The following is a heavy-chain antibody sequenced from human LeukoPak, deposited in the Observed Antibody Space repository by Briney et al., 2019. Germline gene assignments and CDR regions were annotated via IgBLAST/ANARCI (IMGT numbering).Heavy chain of an antibody. D-gene: IGHD2-2*01. CDR1: GGSISSYY. Sequence: PSETLSLTCTVSGGSISSYYWSWIRQPPGKGLEWIGYIYYSGSTNYNPSLKSRVTISVDTSKNQFSLKLSSVTDADTAVYYCARAKGYCSSTSCYGIDYYYYMDVWGKGTTVTISS. J-gene: IGHJ6*03. CDR3: ARAKGYCSSTSCYGIDYYYYMDV. CDR2: IYYSGST. V-gene: IGHV4-59*01.